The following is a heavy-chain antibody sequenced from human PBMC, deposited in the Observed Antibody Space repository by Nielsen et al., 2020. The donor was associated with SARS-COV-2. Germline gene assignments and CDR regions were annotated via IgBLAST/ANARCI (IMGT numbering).Heavy chain of an antibody. Sequence: GESLKISCAASGFTFSSYAMSWVRQAPGKGLEWVSAISGSGGSTYYADSVKGRFTISRDNSKNTLYLQMNSLRAEDTAVYYCAKARPRSMVRGVIITVMGGEDYWGQGTLVTVSS. CDR2: ISGSGGST. CDR3: AKARPRSMVRGVIITVMGGEDY. J-gene: IGHJ4*02. V-gene: IGHV3-23*01. CDR1: GFTFSSYA. D-gene: IGHD3-10*01.